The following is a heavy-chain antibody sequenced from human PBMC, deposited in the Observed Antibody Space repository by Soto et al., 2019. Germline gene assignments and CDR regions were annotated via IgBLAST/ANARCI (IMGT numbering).Heavy chain of an antibody. CDR3: ATQHRDYGDYPPGNWFDP. Sequence: GGSLRLSCAASGFTFSDYYMSWIRQAPGKGLEWVSYISSSSSYTNYADSVKGRFTISRDNAKNSLYLQMNSLRAEDTAVYYCATQHRDYGDYPPGNWFDPWGQGTLVTVSS. CDR1: GFTFSDYY. D-gene: IGHD4-17*01. J-gene: IGHJ5*02. V-gene: IGHV3-11*06. CDR2: ISSSSSYT.